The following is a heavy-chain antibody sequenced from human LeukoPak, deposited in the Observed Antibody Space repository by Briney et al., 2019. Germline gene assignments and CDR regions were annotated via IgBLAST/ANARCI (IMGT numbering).Heavy chain of an antibody. CDR2: ISAYNGNT. J-gene: IGHJ4*02. CDR1: GYTFTSYG. CDR3: ARDRVWGTGSPSLAMGY. D-gene: IGHD3-16*01. Sequence: ASVKVSCKASGYTFTSYGISWVRQAPGQGLEWMGWISAYNGNTNYAQKLQGRVTITTDTSASTAYMELRSLRSDDTAVYYCARDRVWGTGSPSLAMGYWGQGTLVPSPQ. V-gene: IGHV1-18*01.